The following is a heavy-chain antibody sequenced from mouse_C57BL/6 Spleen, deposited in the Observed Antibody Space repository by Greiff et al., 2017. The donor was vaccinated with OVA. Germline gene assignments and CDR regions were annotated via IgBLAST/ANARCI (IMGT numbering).Heavy chain of an antibody. CDR2: ISYDGSN. V-gene: IGHV3-6*01. CDR3: ARGYGNFSYYFDY. CDR1: GYSITSVYY. Sequence: DVKLQESGPGLVKPSQSLSLTCSVTGYSITSVYYWNWIRQFPGNKLEWMGYISYDGSNNYNPSLKNRISITRDTSKNQFFLKLNSVTTEDTATYYCARGYGNFSYYFDYWGQGTTLTVSS. D-gene: IGHD2-1*01. J-gene: IGHJ2*01.